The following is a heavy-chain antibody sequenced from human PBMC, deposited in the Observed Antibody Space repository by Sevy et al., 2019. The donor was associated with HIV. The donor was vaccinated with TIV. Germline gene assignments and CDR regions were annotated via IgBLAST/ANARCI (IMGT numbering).Heavy chain of an antibody. V-gene: IGHV3-74*01. CDR2: INSDGSST. CDR1: GFTFSSYW. D-gene: IGHD6-6*01. CDR3: ARDGPSSSLYYFDY. J-gene: IGHJ4*02. Sequence: GESLKISCAASGFTFSSYWMHWVRQAPGKGLVWVSRINSDGSSTSYADSVKGRFTISRDNAKNTLYLQMNSLRAEDTAVYYCARDGPSSSLYYFDYWGQGTLVTVSS.